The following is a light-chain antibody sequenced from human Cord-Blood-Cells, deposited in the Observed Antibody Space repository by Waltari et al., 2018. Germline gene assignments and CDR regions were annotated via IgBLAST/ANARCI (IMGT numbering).Light chain of an antibody. CDR2: WAS. Sequence: DIVMTPSPHSLAASLGERATINCNSTQSVLYSSKNKNYLAWYQQKPGQPPKLLIYWASTRASGVPDRFSGSGSGTDFTLTISSLQAEDVAVYYCQQYYSSPRTFGQGTKVEIK. CDR3: QQYYSSPRT. J-gene: IGKJ1*01. CDR1: QSVLYSSKNKNY. V-gene: IGKV4-1*01.